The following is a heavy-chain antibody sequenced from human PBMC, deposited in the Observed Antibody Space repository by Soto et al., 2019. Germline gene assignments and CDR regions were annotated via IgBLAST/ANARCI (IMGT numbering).Heavy chain of an antibody. CDR1: GFTFDDYA. D-gene: IGHD6-19*01. CDR3: AKDIVLGSGWYFGAFDI. CDR2: ISWNSGSI. V-gene: IGHV3-9*01. Sequence: GGSLRLSCAASGFTFDDYAMHWVRQAPGKGLEWVSGISWNSGSIGYADSVKGRFTISRDNAKNSLYLQMNSLRAEDTALYYCAKDIVLGSGWYFGAFDIWGQGTMVTVSS. J-gene: IGHJ3*02.